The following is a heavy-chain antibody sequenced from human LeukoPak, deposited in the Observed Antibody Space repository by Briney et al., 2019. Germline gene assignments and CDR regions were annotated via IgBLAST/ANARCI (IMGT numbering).Heavy chain of an antibody. CDR2: ISYDGSNK. J-gene: IGHJ4*02. CDR3: AKGGYDILTGYSL. V-gene: IGHV3-30*18. CDR1: GFTFSSYG. Sequence: GGSLRLSCAASGFTFSSYGMHWVRQAPGKGLEWVAVISYDGSNKYYADSVKGRFTISRDNYKNTLYLQMNSLRAEDTAVYYCAKGGYDILTGYSLWGQGTLVTVSS. D-gene: IGHD3-9*01.